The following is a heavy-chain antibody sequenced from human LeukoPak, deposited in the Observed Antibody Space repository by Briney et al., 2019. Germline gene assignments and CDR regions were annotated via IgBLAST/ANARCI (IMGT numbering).Heavy chain of an antibody. CDR1: GFTFSSYG. CDR2: IRYDGSNK. CDR3: AKDYYDSSGYQRSGY. D-gene: IGHD3-22*01. V-gene: IGHV3-30*02. J-gene: IGHJ4*02. Sequence: GGSLRLSCAASGFTFSSYGMHWVRQAPGKGLEWVAFIRYDGSNKYYADSVEGRFTISRDNSKNTLYLQMNSLRAEDTAVYYCAKDYYDSSGYQRSGYWGQGTLVTVSS.